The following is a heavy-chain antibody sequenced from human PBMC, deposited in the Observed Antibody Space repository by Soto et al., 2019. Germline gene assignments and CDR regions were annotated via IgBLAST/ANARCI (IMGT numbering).Heavy chain of an antibody. CDR1: GFTFSSYG. D-gene: IGHD5-12*01. Sequence: QVQLVESGGGVVQPGRSLRLSCAASGFTFSSYGMHWVRQAPGKGLEWVAVIWYDGSNKYYADSVKGRFTISRDNSKNTLYLQMNSRRAEDTAVYYCARAEGIVATTTFFDYWGQGTLVTVSS. V-gene: IGHV3-33*01. J-gene: IGHJ4*02. CDR2: IWYDGSNK. CDR3: ARAEGIVATTTFFDY.